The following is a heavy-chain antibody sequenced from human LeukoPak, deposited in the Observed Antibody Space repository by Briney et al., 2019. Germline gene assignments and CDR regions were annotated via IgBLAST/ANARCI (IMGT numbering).Heavy chain of an antibody. D-gene: IGHD3-10*01. CDR1: GGSISSYY. CDR2: IYYSGST. CDR3: ASSGSSGRIYY. Sequence: SETLSLTCTVSGGSISSYYWSWIRQPPGKGLEWIGYIYYSGSTNYNPSLKSRVTISVDTSKKQFSLKLSSVTAADTAAYYCASSGSSGRIYYWGQGTLVTVSS. J-gene: IGHJ4*02. V-gene: IGHV4-59*12.